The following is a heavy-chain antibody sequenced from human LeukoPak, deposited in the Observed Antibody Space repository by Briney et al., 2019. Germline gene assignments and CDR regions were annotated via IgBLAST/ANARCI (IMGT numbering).Heavy chain of an antibody. V-gene: IGHV3-7*01. CDR3: ARDLFDD. CDR2: IKQDGSEK. Sequence: GGSLRLSCAASGFTVSSNYMSWVRQAPGKGLEWVANIKQDGSEKYYVDSVKGRFTISRDNAKSSLYLQMNSLRAEDTAVYYCARDLFDDWGQGTLVTVSS. CDR1: GFTVSSNY. J-gene: IGHJ4*02.